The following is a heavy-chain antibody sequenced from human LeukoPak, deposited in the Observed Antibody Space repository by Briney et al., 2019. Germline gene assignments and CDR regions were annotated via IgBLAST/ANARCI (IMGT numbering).Heavy chain of an antibody. CDR3: ARRDYYDSSGPHFDYYFDY. CDR1: GFTFNNYA. CDR2: INHSGST. Sequence: PGGSLRLSCAASGFTFNNYAMSWVRQPPGKGLEWIGEINHSGSTNYNPSLKSRVTISVDTSKNQFSLKLSFVTAADTAVYYCARRDYYDSSGPHFDYYFDYWGQGTLVTVSS. D-gene: IGHD3-22*01. J-gene: IGHJ4*02. V-gene: IGHV4-34*01.